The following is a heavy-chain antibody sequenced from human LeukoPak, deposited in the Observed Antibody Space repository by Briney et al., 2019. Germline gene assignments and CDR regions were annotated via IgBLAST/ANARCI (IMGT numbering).Heavy chain of an antibody. CDR2: ISSSSSYI. CDR1: GFTFSSYS. Sequence: TGGSLRLSCAASGFTFSSYSMNWVRQAPGKGLEWVSSISSSSSYIYYADSVKARFTISRDNDKNSLYLQMNSLRAEDTAVYYCARLIRGGSYASKNDAFDIWGQGTMVTVSS. J-gene: IGHJ3*02. D-gene: IGHD1-26*01. V-gene: IGHV3-21*01. CDR3: ARLIRGGSYASKNDAFDI.